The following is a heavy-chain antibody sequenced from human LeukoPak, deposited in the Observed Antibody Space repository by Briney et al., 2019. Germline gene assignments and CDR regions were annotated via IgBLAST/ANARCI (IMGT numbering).Heavy chain of an antibody. D-gene: IGHD2-21*02. Sequence: PGGSLRLSCAASGFTFSSYAVHWVRQAPGKGLEWVAVISYDGSNKYYADSVKGRFTISRDNSKNTLYLQMNSLRAEDTALYYCASKWYCGGDCYYQIDFWGQGTLVTVSS. CDR3: ASKWYCGGDCYYQIDF. CDR1: GFTFSSYA. J-gene: IGHJ4*02. CDR2: ISYDGSNK. V-gene: IGHV3-30-3*01.